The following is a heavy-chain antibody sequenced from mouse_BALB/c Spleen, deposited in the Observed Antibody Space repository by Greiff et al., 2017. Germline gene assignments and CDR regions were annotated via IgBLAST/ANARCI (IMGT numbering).Heavy chain of an antibody. CDR3: ARPAYYGNYIFDY. V-gene: IGHV4-1*02. CDR1: GFDFSRYW. Sequence: EVKLMESGGGLVQPGGSLKLSCAASGFDFSRYWMSWVRQAPGKGLEWIGEINPDSSTINYTPSLKDKFIISRDNAKNTLYLQMSKVRSEDTALYYCARPAYYGNYIFDYWGQGTTLTVSS. CDR2: INPDSSTI. D-gene: IGHD2-10*01. J-gene: IGHJ2*01.